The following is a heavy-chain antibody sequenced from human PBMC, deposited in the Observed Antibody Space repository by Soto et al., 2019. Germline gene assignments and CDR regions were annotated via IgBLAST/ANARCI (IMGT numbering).Heavy chain of an antibody. D-gene: IGHD2-2*01. J-gene: IGHJ6*04. CDR3: ARLLYCSSTSCYGMDV. CDR1: GGSISSYY. V-gene: IGHV4-59*01. Sequence: KPSETLSLTCTVSGGSISSYYWSWIRQPPGKGLEWIGYIYYSGSTNYNPSLKSRVTISVDTSKNQFSLKLSSVTAADTAVYYCARLLYCSSTSCYGMDVRGKGTTVTVSS. CDR2: IYYSGST.